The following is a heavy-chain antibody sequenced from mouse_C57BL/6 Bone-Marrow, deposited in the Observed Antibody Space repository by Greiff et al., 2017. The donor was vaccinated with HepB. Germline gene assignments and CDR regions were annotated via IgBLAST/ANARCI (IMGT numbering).Heavy chain of an antibody. D-gene: IGHD1-1*01. CDR1: GSTFTDYY. CDR3: ARGYYGSSYYFDY. J-gene: IGHJ2*01. V-gene: IGHV1-84*01. CDR2: IYPGSGNT. Sequence: LMESGPELVKPGASVKISCKASGSTFTDYYLNWVKQRPGQGLEWIGWIYPGSGNTKYNEKFKGKATLTVDTSSSTAYMQLSSLTSEDSAVYFCARGYYGSSYYFDYWGQGTTLTVSS.